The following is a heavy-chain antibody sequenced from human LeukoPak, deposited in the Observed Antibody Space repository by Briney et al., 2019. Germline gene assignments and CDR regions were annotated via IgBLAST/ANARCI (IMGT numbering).Heavy chain of an antibody. V-gene: IGHV3-23*01. D-gene: IGHD3-22*01. CDR2: ISGSGGST. Sequence: PGGSLRLSCAASGFTFSSYAMSWVRQAPGKGLEWVSAISGSGGSTYYADSVKGRFTISRDNSKNTLYLQMNSLRAEDTAVYYCAREGYYYDSSGYYSSPFDYWGQGTLVTVSS. CDR3: AREGYYYDSSGYYSSPFDY. CDR1: GFTFSSYA. J-gene: IGHJ4*02.